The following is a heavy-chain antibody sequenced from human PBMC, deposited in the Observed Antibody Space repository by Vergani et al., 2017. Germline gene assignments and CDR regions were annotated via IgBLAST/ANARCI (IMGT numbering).Heavy chain of an antibody. CDR3: AXVGVREVATLQAMYYFDY. CDR2: ISRSSSYT. CDR1: GFTFSDYY. D-gene: IGHD5-24*01. J-gene: IGHJ4*02. Sequence: QVQLVESGGGLVKPGGSLRLSCAASGFTFSDYYMSWIRQVPGKGLEWVSYISRSSSYTNYADSVKGRFTISRDNAKNSLYLQMNSLRAEDTAVYYCAXVGVREVATLQAMYYFDYWGQGTLVTVSS. V-gene: IGHV3-11*06.